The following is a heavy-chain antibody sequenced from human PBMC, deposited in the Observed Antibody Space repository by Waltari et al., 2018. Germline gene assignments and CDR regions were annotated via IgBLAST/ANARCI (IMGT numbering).Heavy chain of an antibody. D-gene: IGHD3-3*01. Sequence: DVQLVESGGGLVQPGGSLRLSCAASGFTFSTFWMHWVRQAPGKGLVWVSRIKSGGSDTAYADSVKGRFIISRDNAKNTVSLQMNRLRAEDTAIYYCVRNMDDSPGGPWGQGTLVTVSS. J-gene: IGHJ5*02. V-gene: IGHV3-74*01. CDR3: VRNMDDSPGGP. CDR2: IKSGGSDT. CDR1: GFTFSTFW.